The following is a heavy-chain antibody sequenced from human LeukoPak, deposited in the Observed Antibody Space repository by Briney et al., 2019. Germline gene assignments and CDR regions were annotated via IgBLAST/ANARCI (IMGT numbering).Heavy chain of an antibody. V-gene: IGHV1-2*06. CDR2: INPNSGGT. CDR1: GYTFTGYY. J-gene: IGHJ4*02. D-gene: IGHD3-10*01. CDR3: ARDPSYGSGSYYNNFDY. Sequence: ASVKVSCKASGYTFTGYYMHWVRQAPGQGLEWMGRINPNSGGTNYAQKFQGRVTMTRDTSISTAYMELSRLRSDDTAVYYCARDPSYGSGSYYNNFDYWGQGTLSPSPQ.